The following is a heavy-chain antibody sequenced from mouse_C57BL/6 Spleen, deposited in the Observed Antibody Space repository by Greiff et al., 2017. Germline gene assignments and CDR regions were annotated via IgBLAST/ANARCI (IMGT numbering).Heavy chain of an antibody. J-gene: IGHJ4*01. V-gene: IGHV1-39*01. CDR1: GYSFTDYN. CDR2: INPNYGTT. CDR3: ARRNYYGSSDYAMDY. Sequence: VQLQQSGPELVKPGASVKISCKASGYSFTDYNMNWVKQSNGKSLEWIGVINPNYGTTSYNQKFKGKATLTVDQSSSTASMQLNSLTSEDSAVYYCARRNYYGSSDYAMDYWGQGASVTVSS. D-gene: IGHD1-1*01.